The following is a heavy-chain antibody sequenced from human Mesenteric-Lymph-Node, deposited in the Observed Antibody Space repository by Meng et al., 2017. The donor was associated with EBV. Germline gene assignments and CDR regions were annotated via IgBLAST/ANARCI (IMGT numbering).Heavy chain of an antibody. D-gene: IGHD3-9*01. CDR2: IISSGYTI. CDR1: GFTFSDYY. J-gene: IGHJ4*02. CDR3: ARVLRYFDWPLDY. Sequence: VVLVESGGGLAKPGGSLTLACASSGFTFSDYYMSWIRQAPGKGLEWVSYIISSGYTIYYADSVKGRFTISRNNTKASLYLQMNSLRAEDTALYYCARVLRYFDWPLDYWGQGTLVTVSS. V-gene: IGHV3-11*01.